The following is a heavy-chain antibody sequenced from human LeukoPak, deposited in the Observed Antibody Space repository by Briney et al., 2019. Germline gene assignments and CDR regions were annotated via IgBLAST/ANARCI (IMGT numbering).Heavy chain of an antibody. D-gene: IGHD2-21*02. CDR3: TEGHCGGDCYSDYYDYGLDV. CDR2: VRSKAYGGTT. V-gene: IGHV3-49*03. CDR1: GISFGDYA. Sequence: PGRSLRLSCTASGISFGDYAIIWFRQAPGKGLEWVGFVRSKAYGGTTEYAASVKGRFTISRDDSKRIAYLQMNSLKIEDTAVYYCTEGHCGGDCYSDYYDYGLDVWGQGTTVTVSS. J-gene: IGHJ6*02.